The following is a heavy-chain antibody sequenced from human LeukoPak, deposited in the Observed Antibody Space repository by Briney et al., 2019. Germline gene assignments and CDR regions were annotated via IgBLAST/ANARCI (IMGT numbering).Heavy chain of an antibody. V-gene: IGHV3-74*01. CDR3: AHPNGYGDYDY. CDR1: GFTFSSHW. D-gene: IGHD4-17*01. CDR2: INSDGSSI. J-gene: IGHJ4*02. Sequence: PGGSLRLSCAASGFTFSSHWMHWVRQAPGKGLVWVSRINSDGSSISYADSVKGRFTISRDNAKNTLYLQMNSLRAEDTAVYYCAHPNGYGDYDYWGQGTLVTVSS.